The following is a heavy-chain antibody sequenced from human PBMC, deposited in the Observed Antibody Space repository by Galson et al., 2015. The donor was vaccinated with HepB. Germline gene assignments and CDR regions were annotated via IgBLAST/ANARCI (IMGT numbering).Heavy chain of an antibody. J-gene: IGHJ4*02. D-gene: IGHD1-26*01. V-gene: IGHV3-74*01. Sequence: SLRLSCAASGFTFSSYWMHWVRQAPGKGLVWVSRINSDGSSTRYADSVKGRFTISRDNAKNTLYLQMNSLRAEDTAVYYCARGGDWGGSYQDYWGQGTLVTVSS. CDR1: GFTFSSYW. CDR3: ARGGDWGGSYQDY. CDR2: INSDGSST.